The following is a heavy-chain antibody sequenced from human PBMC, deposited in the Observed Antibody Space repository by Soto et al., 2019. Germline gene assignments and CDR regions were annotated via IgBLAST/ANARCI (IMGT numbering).Heavy chain of an antibody. V-gene: IGHV3-74*01. Sequence: VGSLSLSCAASAFTFSNYWMHWVRQAPGKGLVWVSRINSDGSSTSYADSVKGRFTISRDNAKNTLYLQMSSLRAEDTAVYYCARQYSSSWYNAFDIWGQGTMVTVSS. CDR2: INSDGSST. J-gene: IGHJ3*02. D-gene: IGHD6-13*01. CDR3: ARQYSSSWYNAFDI. CDR1: AFTFSNYW.